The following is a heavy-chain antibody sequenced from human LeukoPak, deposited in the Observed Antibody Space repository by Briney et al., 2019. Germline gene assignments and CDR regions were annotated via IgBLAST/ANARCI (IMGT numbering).Heavy chain of an antibody. CDR2: INPSGGST. CDR3: ARGRGYSGYEDYYYMDV. CDR1: GYTFTSYY. D-gene: IGHD5-12*01. J-gene: IGHJ6*03. Sequence: ASVKVSCKASGYTFTSYYMHWVRQAPGQGLEWMGIINPSGGSTSYAQKFQGRVTMTRDMSTSTVYMELSSLRSEDTAVYYCARGRGYSGYEDYYYMDVWGKGTTVTVSS. V-gene: IGHV1-46*01.